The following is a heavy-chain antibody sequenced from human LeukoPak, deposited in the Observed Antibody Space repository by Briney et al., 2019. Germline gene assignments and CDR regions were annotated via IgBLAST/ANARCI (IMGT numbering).Heavy chain of an antibody. D-gene: IGHD6-19*01. CDR1: GYSFTGYY. CDR2: INPITGVT. V-gene: IGHV1-2*06. CDR3: SKDGRGWSYFDY. J-gene: IGHJ4*02. Sequence: ASVKVSCKASGYSFTGYYIHWVRQAPGQGLEWMGRINPITGVTDFAQQFKGRVTMTRDTSISTAYMELSSLRSDDTAVYYCSKDGRGWSYFDYWGQGTLVTVSS.